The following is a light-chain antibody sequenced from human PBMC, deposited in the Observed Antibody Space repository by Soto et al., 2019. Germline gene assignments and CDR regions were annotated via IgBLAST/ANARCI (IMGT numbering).Light chain of an antibody. CDR1: SSNIGTYT. CDR2: SRD. J-gene: IGLJ3*02. V-gene: IGLV1-44*01. CDR3: ATWDASLNVPV. Sequence: QSVVTQPTSVSGTPGQRVTISCSGSSSNIGTYTVNWYQQLPGTAPKLIIYSRDQRPSGVPDRFSASKSGTSASLAISGLQSEDEADYYCATWDASLNVPVFGGGTKLTVL.